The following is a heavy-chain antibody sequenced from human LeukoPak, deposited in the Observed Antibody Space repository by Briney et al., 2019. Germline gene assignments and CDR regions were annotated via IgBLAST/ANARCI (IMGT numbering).Heavy chain of an antibody. CDR3: ARLGEQWLASFDY. J-gene: IGHJ4*02. CDR1: GGSISSYY. CDR2: IYYSGST. Sequence: SGTLSLTCTVSGGSISSYYWSWIRQPPGKGLEWIGYIYYSGSTNYNSSLKSRVTISVDTSKNQFSLKLSSVTAADTAVYYCARLGEQWLASFDYWGQGTLVTVSS. D-gene: IGHD6-19*01. V-gene: IGHV4-59*01.